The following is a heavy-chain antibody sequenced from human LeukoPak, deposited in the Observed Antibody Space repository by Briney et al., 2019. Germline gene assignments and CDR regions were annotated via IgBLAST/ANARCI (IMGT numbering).Heavy chain of an antibody. V-gene: IGHV4-34*01. CDR1: GGSFSGYY. CDR3: ARVHIAVAGCLDY. CDR2: INHSGST. D-gene: IGHD6-19*01. J-gene: IGHJ4*02. Sequence: SETLSLTCAVYGGSFSGYYWSWIRQPPGKGLEWIGEINHSGSTNYNPSLKSRVTISVDTSKNQFSLKLSSVTAADTAVYYCARVHIAVAGCLDYWGQGTLVTVSS.